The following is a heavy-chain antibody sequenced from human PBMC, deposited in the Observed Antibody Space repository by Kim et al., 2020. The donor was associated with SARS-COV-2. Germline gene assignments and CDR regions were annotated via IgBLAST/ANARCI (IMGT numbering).Heavy chain of an antibody. CDR1: GGSFSGYY. V-gene: IGHV4-34*01. J-gene: IGHJ4*02. Sequence: SETLSLTCAVYGGSFSGYYWSWIRQPPGKGLEWIGEINHSGSTNYNPSLKSRVTISVDTSKNQFSLKLSPVTAADTAVYYCARKGPAAAIPGRYFDYWGQGNLVTVSS. D-gene: IGHD2-2*02. CDR2: INHSGST. CDR3: ARKGPAAAIPGRYFDY.